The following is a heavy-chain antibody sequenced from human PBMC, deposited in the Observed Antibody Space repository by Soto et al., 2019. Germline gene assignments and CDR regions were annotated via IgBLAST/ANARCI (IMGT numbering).Heavy chain of an antibody. CDR2: ISGSGGST. CDR1: GFTFSSYA. CDR3: ANIQTGVDYYYMDV. J-gene: IGHJ6*03. Sequence: GGSLRLSCAASGFTFSSYAMSWVRQAPGKGLEWVSAISGSGGSTYYADSVKGRFTISRDNSKNTLYLQMNSLRAEDTAVYYCANIQTGVDYYYMDVWGKGTTVTVSS. V-gene: IGHV3-23*01. D-gene: IGHD5-18*01.